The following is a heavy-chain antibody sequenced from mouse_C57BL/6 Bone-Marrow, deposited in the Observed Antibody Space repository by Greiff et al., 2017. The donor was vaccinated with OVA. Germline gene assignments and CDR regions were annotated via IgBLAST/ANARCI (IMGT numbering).Heavy chain of an antibody. CDR1: GYTFTDYY. Sequence: EVQLQQSGPELVKPGASVKISCKASGYTFTDYYMNWVKQSHGKSLEWIGDINPNNGGTSYNQKFKGKATLTVDKSSSTAYMELRSLTSEDSAVDYCARGDYDYDGGHYWGKGTTLTVSS. CDR2: INPNNGGT. CDR3: ARGDYDYDGGHY. J-gene: IGHJ2*01. D-gene: IGHD2-4*01. V-gene: IGHV1-26*01.